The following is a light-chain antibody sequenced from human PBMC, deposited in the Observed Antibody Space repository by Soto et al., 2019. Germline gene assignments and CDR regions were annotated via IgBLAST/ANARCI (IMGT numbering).Light chain of an antibody. CDR2: DAS. CDR1: QSVSNY. J-gene: IGKJ4*01. V-gene: IGKV3-20*01. CDR3: QQYGSSLT. Sequence: DIVLTQSPGTLSLSPGDRATLSCRASQSVSNYVAWYQQRPGQAPRLLIYDASNRATGIPVRFSGSGSGTDFTLTISSLEPEDFAVYYCQQYGSSLTFGGGTKVDIK.